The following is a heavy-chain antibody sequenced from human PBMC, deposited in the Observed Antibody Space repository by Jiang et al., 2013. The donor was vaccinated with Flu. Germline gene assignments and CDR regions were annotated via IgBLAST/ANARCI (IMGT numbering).Heavy chain of an antibody. J-gene: IGHJ2*01. D-gene: IGHD6-13*01. CDR3: ARDPTPTREQQLVQRKWHWYFDL. V-gene: IGHV6-1*01. CDR1: SVSSNSAA. CDR2: TYYRSKWYN. Sequence: SVSSNSAAWNWIRQSPSRGLEWLGRTYYRSKWYNDYAVSVKSRITINPDTSKNQFSLQLNSVTPEDTAVYYCARDPTPTREQQLVQRKWHWYFDLWGRGTLVTVSS.